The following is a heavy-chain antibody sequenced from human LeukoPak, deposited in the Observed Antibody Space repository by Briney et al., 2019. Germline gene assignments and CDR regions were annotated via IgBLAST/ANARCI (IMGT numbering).Heavy chain of an antibody. J-gene: IGHJ5*02. Sequence: GGSLRLSCAASEFTFSKSWMSWVRQAPGKGLEWVANIKEDGSEKYYVDSVKGRFTISRDNAKNSLFLQMNRLRGDGTAMYYCATEADDGTYGGWFDPWGQGTQVTVSS. V-gene: IGHV3-7*03. CDR2: IKEDGSEK. CDR3: ATEADDGTYGGWFDP. D-gene: IGHD4-17*01. CDR1: EFTFSKSW.